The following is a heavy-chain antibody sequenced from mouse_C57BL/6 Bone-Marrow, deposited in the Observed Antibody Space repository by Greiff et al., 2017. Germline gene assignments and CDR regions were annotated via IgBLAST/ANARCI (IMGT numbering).Heavy chain of an antibody. V-gene: IGHV5-6*01. Sequence: EVQGVESGGDLVKPGGSLKLSCAASGFTFSSYGMSWFRQTPDKRLEWVATISSGGSYTYYPDSVKGRFTISRDNAKNTLYLQMSSLKSEDTAMYYCARPLRGYFDVWGTGTTVTVSS. CDR3: ARPLRGYFDV. CDR1: GFTFSSYG. D-gene: IGHD3-2*02. J-gene: IGHJ1*03. CDR2: ISSGGSYT.